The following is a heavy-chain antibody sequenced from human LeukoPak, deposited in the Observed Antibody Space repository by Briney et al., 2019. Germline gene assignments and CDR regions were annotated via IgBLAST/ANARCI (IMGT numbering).Heavy chain of an antibody. D-gene: IGHD6-19*01. Sequence: GESLKISCKGSGYSFTNYWIGWVRQMPGKGLEWMGIIYPDDSNTRYSPSFHGQVTISADKSISTAYLQWSSLKASDTAMYYCTRRAGSGWFIDYWGQGTLVTVSS. CDR1: GYSFTNYW. V-gene: IGHV5-51*01. CDR2: IYPDDSNT. J-gene: IGHJ4*02. CDR3: TRRAGSGWFIDY.